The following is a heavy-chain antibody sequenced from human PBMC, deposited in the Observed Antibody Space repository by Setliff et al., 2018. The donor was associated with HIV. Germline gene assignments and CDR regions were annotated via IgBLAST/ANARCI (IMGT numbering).Heavy chain of an antibody. CDR3: ARLSDTAMASFDA. CDR2: IYKSGST. CDR1: GGSISTYH. J-gene: IGHJ4*02. Sequence: SETLSLTCSVSGGSISTYHWSWIRQPPGKGLEWIGYIYKSGSTNYSPSLKSRVTISPGTSKNQFSLKLTSVTAADTAVYYCARLSDTAMASFDAWGQGILVTVSS. V-gene: IGHV4-59*08. D-gene: IGHD5-18*01.